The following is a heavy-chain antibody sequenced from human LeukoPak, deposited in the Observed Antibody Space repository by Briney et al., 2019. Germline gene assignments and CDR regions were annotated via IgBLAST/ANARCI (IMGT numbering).Heavy chain of an antibody. J-gene: IGHJ4*02. D-gene: IGHD6-19*01. CDR3: AKDEWHSSGWLFDY. V-gene: IGHV3-30*02. Sequence: GGSLRLSCAASGFTFSSYGMHWVRQAPGKGLEWVTFIRNDGTNKYYADSVKGRFTTSRDNSKNTVYLQMNSLRAEDTAVYYCAKDEWHSSGWLFDYWGQGTLVTVSS. CDR2: IRNDGTNK. CDR1: GFTFSSYG.